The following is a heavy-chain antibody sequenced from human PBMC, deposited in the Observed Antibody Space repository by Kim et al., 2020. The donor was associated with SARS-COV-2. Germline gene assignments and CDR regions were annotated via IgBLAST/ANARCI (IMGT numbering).Heavy chain of an antibody. Sequence: SVKVSCKASGGTFSSYAISWVRQAPGQGLEWMGGIIPIFGTANYAQKFQGRVTITADESTSTAYMELSSLRSEDTAVYYCARGTVVTPFYYYYGMDVWGQGTTVTVSS. CDR1: GGTFSSYA. V-gene: IGHV1-69*13. CDR2: IIPIFGTA. J-gene: IGHJ6*02. D-gene: IGHD2-21*02. CDR3: ARGTVVTPFYYYYGMDV.